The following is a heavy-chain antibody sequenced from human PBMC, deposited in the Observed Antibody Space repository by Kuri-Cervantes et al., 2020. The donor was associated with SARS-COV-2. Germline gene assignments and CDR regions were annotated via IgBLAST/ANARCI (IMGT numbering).Heavy chain of an antibody. CDR2: ISGSGGST. CDR1: GLTFSSYA. V-gene: IGHV3-23*01. Sequence: GGSLRLSCAASGLTFSSYAMSWVRQAPGKGLEWVSTISGSGGSTYYADSVKGRFTISRDNSKNALYLQMNSLRAEDTAVYYCAKWTRYCSGGSCYSEYFDYWGQGTLVTVSS. J-gene: IGHJ4*02. D-gene: IGHD2-15*01. CDR3: AKWTRYCSGGSCYSEYFDY.